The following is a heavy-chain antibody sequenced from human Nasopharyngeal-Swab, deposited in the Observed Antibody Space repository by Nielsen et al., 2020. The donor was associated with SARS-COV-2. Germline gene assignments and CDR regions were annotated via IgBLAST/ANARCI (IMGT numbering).Heavy chain of an antibody. CDR1: GYTFTGHY. Sequence: ASVKVSCKASGYTFTGHYMHWVRHAPGQGLEWMGRINPNSGGTNYAQKFQGRVTMTRDTSISTAYMELSRLRSDDTAVYYCTRGMGGVVVVAAMELDNWGQGTLVTVSS. D-gene: IGHD2-15*01. CDR2: INPNSGGT. V-gene: IGHV1-2*06. CDR3: TRGMGGVVVVAAMELDN. J-gene: IGHJ4*02.